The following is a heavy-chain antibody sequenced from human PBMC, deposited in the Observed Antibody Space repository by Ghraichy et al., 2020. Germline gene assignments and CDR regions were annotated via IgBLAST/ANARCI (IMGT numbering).Heavy chain of an antibody. CDR2: ISSSATMI. Sequence: SLNISCAGSGFTFSDYYMSWIRQAPGKGLEWVSYISSSATMIYYADSVKGRFTISRDNAKNSLFLQLNSLRAEDTAVYYCARAFSNYYGMDVWGQGTTVTVSS. D-gene: IGHD2/OR15-2a*01. CDR1: GFTFSDYY. V-gene: IGHV3-11*01. J-gene: IGHJ6*02. CDR3: ARAFSNYYGMDV.